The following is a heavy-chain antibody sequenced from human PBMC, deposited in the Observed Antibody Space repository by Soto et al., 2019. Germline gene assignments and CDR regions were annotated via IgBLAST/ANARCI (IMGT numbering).Heavy chain of an antibody. CDR2: IYPGDSDT. CDR3: ARLGQQLVPWYYYGMDV. J-gene: IGHJ6*02. D-gene: IGHD6-13*01. CDR1: GYSFTSYW. Sequence: GESLKISCKGSGYSFTSYWIGWVRQMPGKGLEWIGIIYPGDSDTRYSPSFQGQVTISADKSISTAYLQWSSLKASVTAMYYCARLGQQLVPWYYYGMDVWGQGTTVTVSS. V-gene: IGHV5-51*01.